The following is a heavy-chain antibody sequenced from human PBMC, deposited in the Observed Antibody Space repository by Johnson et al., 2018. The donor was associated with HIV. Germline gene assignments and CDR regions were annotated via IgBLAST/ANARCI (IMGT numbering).Heavy chain of an antibody. V-gene: IGHV3-30*18. D-gene: IGHD1-26*01. CDR2: ISYDGSKK. CDR1: GFTFSSYG. CDR3: AKCLDSGSYYGDHAFDI. Sequence: VQLVESGGGVVQPGRSLRLSCAASGFTFSSYGMHWVRQAPGKGLEWVAVISYDGSKKYYADSVKGRFTISRDNSKNTLYLQMNSLRAEDTAVYYCAKCLDSGSYYGDHAFDIWGQGTMVTVSS. J-gene: IGHJ3*02.